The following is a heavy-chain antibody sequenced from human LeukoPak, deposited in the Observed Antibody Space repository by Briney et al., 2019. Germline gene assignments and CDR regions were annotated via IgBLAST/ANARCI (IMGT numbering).Heavy chain of an antibody. D-gene: IGHD1-1*01. J-gene: IGHJ3*02. Sequence: PGGSLRLSCAASGFTLSNAWMSWVRQAPGKGLEWVGRIKSKTDGGTTDYAAPVKGRFTISRDDSKNTLYPQMNSLKTEDTAVYRCVDDDAFDIWGQGTMVTVSS. CDR1: GFTLSNAW. CDR3: VDDDAFDI. V-gene: IGHV3-15*01. CDR2: IKSKTDGGTT.